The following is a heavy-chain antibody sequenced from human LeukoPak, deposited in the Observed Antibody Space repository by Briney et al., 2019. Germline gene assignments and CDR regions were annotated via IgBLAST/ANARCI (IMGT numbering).Heavy chain of an antibody. CDR1: GFTFSSYE. J-gene: IGHJ5*02. D-gene: IGHD3-10*01. Sequence: GGSLRLSCAASGFTFSSYEMNWVRQAPGKGLEWLSFISSSGSTIYYADSVKGRFTISRDNAKNSLSLQMKSLRAEDSAVYYCAKSGTNWFDPWGQGTLVTVSS. V-gene: IGHV3-48*03. CDR3: AKSGTNWFDP. CDR2: ISSSGSTI.